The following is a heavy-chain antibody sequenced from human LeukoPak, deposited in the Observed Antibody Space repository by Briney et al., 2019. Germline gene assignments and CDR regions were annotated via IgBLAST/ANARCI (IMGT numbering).Heavy chain of an antibody. CDR1: GYSFTSYW. CDR3: AKIDRQYCSRSSCYALGY. V-gene: IGHV5-51*01. Sequence: GESLKISCKGSGYSFTSYWIGWVRQMPGKGLEWMGIIYPGDSNTRYSPSFQGQVTISADKSISTAYLQWSSLKASDTAMDYCAKIDRQYCSRSSCYALGYWGQGTQVTVSS. CDR2: IYPGDSNT. J-gene: IGHJ4*02. D-gene: IGHD2-2*01.